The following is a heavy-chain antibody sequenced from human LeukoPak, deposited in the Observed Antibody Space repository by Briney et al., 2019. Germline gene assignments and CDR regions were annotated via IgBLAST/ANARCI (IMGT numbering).Heavy chain of an antibody. CDR2: ISSSSSYI. D-gene: IGHD6-19*01. V-gene: IGHV3-21*01. Sequence: PGGSLRLSCAASGFTFSIYSMNWVRQAPGKGLEWVSSISSSSSYIYYADSVKGRFTISRDNAKNSLYLQMNSLRAEDTAVYYCARYTTAGYSSGWYGPSFDYWGQGTLVTVSS. J-gene: IGHJ4*02. CDR1: GFTFSIYS. CDR3: ARYTTAGYSSGWYGPSFDY.